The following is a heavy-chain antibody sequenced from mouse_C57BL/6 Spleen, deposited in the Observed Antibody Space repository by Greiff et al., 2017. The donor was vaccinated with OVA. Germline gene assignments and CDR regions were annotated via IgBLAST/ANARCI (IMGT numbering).Heavy chain of an antibody. V-gene: IGHV5-17*01. CDR2: ISSGSSTI. CDR3: ASLLFPLDY. CDR1: GFTFSDYG. J-gene: IGHJ2*01. Sequence: EVKLMESGGGLVKPGGSLKLSCAASGFTFSDYGMHWVRLAPEKGLEWVAYISSGSSTIYYADTVKGRFTISRDNAKNTLCLQMTSLRSEDTAMYYCASLLFPLDYWGQGTTLTVSS. D-gene: IGHD1-1*01.